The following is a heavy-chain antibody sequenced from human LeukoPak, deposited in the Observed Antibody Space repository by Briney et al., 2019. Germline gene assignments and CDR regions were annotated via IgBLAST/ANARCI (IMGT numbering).Heavy chain of an antibody. CDR3: ARHSLNNYGSYY. D-gene: IGHD5-24*01. V-gene: IGHV4-39*01. CDR2: IHYDGNT. Sequence: SETLSLTCTVYGGSISSSTYSWTWIRQPPGKGLEWIGSIHYDGNTYYKPSLKSRVTISVDTSKIQFSLRLSSATAADMATYYRARHSLNNYGSYYWGQGTLVTVSS. CDR1: GGSISSSTYS. J-gene: IGHJ4*02.